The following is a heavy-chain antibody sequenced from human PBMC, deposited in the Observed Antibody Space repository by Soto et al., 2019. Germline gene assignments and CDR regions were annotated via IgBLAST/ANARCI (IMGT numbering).Heavy chain of an antibody. D-gene: IGHD6-19*01. V-gene: IGHV1-69*06. CDR2: IIPIFGTA. Sequence: GASVKVTCKASGGTFSSYAISWVRQAPGQGLEWMGGIIPIFGTANYAQKFQGRVTITADKSTSTAYMELSSLRSEDTAVYYCARAGGYSSGRDYYYGMDVWGQGTTVTVSS. J-gene: IGHJ6*02. CDR1: GGTFSSYA. CDR3: ARAGGYSSGRDYYYGMDV.